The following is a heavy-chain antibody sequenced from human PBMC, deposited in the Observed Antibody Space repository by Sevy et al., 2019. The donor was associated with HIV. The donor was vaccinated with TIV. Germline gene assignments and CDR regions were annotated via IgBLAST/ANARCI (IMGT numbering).Heavy chain of an antibody. D-gene: IGHD2-15*01. Sequence: GGYLRLSCAASGFTFSSYSMNWVRQAPGKGLEWISYISGSSNTIYYADSVKGRFTISRDNAKHSLSLQMNSLRDEDTALYYCLAGFDYWGQGTLVTVSS. V-gene: IGHV3-48*02. J-gene: IGHJ4*02. CDR1: GFTFSSYS. CDR2: ISGSSNTI. CDR3: LAGFDY.